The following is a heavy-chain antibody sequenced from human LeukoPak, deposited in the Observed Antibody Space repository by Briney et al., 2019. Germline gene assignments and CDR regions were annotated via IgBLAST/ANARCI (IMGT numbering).Heavy chain of an antibody. D-gene: IGHD3-9*01. Sequence: GGSLRLSCAASGFTFDDYAMHWVRQAPGKGLEWVSGISWNSGRTAYAASVKGRFTISRDNAKNSLYLQMNSLRAEDTALYYCARARSDILTGYYSNWGQGTLVTVSS. J-gene: IGHJ4*02. CDR2: ISWNSGRT. CDR3: ARARSDILTGYYSN. V-gene: IGHV3-9*01. CDR1: GFTFDDYA.